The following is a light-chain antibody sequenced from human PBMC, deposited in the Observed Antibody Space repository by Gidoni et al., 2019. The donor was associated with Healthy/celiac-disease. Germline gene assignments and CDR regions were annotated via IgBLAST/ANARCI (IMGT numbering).Light chain of an antibody. CDR2: YKSDSDK. CDR3: MIWRSSSWV. J-gene: IGLJ3*02. CDR1: SGINVCTYR. V-gene: IGLV5-45*03. Sequence: QAVLTQPSSLSASPGASASLTCTLRSGINVCTYRIYWYQQQPGSPPQYLLRYKSDSDKQQGSGVPSRFSGSKDASANAGILLISGLQSEDEADYYCMIWRSSSWVFGGGTKLTVL.